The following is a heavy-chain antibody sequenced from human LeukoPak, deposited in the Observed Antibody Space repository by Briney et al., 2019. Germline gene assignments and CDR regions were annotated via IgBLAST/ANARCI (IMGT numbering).Heavy chain of an antibody. D-gene: IGHD3-10*01. CDR1: GGSISSGGYY. V-gene: IGHV4-61*08. J-gene: IGHJ4*02. Sequence: SETLSLTCTVSGGSISSGGYYWSWIRQPPGKGLEWIGYIYYSGSTNYNPSLKSRVTISVDTSKNQFSLKLSSVTAADTAVYYCARAVRGVKDYWGQGTLVTVSS. CDR2: IYYSGST. CDR3: ARAVRGVKDY.